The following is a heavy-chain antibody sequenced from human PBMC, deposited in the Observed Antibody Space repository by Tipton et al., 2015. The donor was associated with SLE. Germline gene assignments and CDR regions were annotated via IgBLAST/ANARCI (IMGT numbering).Heavy chain of an antibody. CDR2: IKQDGSEK. D-gene: IGHD2-2*01. Sequence: GSLRLSCAASGFTFSSYWMSWVRQAPGKGLEWVANIKQDGSEKYYVDSVKGRFTISRDNAKNSLYLQMNSLRAEDTAVYYCASFLVVPASGAEYFQHWVQGTLFTVSS. V-gene: IGHV3-7*01. J-gene: IGHJ1*01. CDR1: GFTFSSYW. CDR3: ASFLVVPASGAEYFQH.